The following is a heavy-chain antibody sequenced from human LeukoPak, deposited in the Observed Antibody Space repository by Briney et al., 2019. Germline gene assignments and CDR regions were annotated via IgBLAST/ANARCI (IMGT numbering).Heavy chain of an antibody. J-gene: IGHJ4*02. Sequence: GGSLRLSCSAPGFTISNYAMHWVRQAPGKGLEYVSAISANGGNTYYADSVKGRFTISRDNSKNTLYLQMSSLRAEDTAIYHCVKDLYKGDTSSWYYFDYWGQGTLVTVSS. CDR3: VKDLYKGDTSSWYYFDY. CDR2: ISANGGNT. CDR1: GFTISNYA. V-gene: IGHV3-64D*06. D-gene: IGHD6-13*01.